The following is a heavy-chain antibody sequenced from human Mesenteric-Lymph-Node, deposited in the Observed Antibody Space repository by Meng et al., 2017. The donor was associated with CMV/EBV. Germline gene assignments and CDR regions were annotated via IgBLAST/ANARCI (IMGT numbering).Heavy chain of an antibody. Sequence: SVKVSCKASGGTFSSYAISWVRQAPGQGLEWMGGIIPIFGTANYARKFQGRDTITTDESTGTAYMELSSLRSEDTAVYYCARGVYSGSYFDGMDVWGQGTTVTVSS. CDR3: ARGVYSGSYFDGMDV. V-gene: IGHV1-69*05. CDR2: IIPIFGTA. CDR1: GGTFSSYA. J-gene: IGHJ6*02. D-gene: IGHD1-26*01.